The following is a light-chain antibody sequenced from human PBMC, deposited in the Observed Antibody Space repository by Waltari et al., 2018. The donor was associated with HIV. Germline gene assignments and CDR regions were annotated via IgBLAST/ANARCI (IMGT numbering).Light chain of an antibody. CDR2: YDD. V-gene: IGLV1-36*01. CDR3: AAWDDYLNGYV. CDR1: SSNIGNNA. J-gene: IGLJ1*01. Sequence: QSVLTQPPSVSEAPRQRVTISCSGSSSNIGNNAVNWYQQVPVKAPKLLIYYDDLLSSGVSDRFSGSKSGTSASLAIRGLQSEDEAEYYCAAWDDYLNGYVFGSGTKVTVL.